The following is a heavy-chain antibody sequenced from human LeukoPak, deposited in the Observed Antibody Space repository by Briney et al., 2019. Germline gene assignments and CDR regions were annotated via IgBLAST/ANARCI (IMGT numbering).Heavy chain of an antibody. Sequence: GGSLRLSCAASGFTFRSYGMRWVRQAPGKGLEWVTFIRYGGSNKYYTDSVKGRFTISRDNSKNTLYLQMNSLRTEDTAVYYCAKDSYYYYIDVWGKGTTVTVSS. CDR2: IRYGGSNK. J-gene: IGHJ6*03. CDR1: GFTFRSYG. V-gene: IGHV3-30*02. CDR3: AKDSYYYYIDV.